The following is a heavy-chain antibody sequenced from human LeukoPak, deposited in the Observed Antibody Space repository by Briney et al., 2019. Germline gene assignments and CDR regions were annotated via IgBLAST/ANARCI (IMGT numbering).Heavy chain of an antibody. D-gene: IGHD3-3*01. Sequence: SVKVSCKASGGTFSNYAISWVRQAPGQGLEWMGGIITNYGTTNYAQKYQGRVTITADESTTTVYMELSSLRSEDTAVYYCARPRTYYDFRRGYPPFDYWGQGTLVTVSS. V-gene: IGHV1-69*13. J-gene: IGHJ4*02. CDR2: IITNYGTT. CDR1: GGTFSNYA. CDR3: ARPRTYYDFRRGYPPFDY.